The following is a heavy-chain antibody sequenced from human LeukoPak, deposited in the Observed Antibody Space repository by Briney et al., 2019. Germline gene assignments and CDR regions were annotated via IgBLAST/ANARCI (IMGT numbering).Heavy chain of an antibody. D-gene: IGHD3-10*01. V-gene: IGHV4-34*01. Sequence: SETLSLTCAVSGESMIGHYWTWIRQPPGKRLEWIGEIHHSGGTNSNPSLKNRVTMSIDMSKNQFSLKLNSVTAADTAVYYCARATATGSGRAYDHWAQGNLVPVSS. CDR3: ARATATGSGRAYDH. J-gene: IGHJ4*02. CDR2: IHHSGGT. CDR1: GESMIGHY.